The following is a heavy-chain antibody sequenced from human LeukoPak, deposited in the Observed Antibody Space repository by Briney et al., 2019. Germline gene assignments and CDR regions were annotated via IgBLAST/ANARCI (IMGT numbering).Heavy chain of an antibody. CDR1: GFTFSDYY. V-gene: IGHV3-11*01. J-gene: IGHJ6*02. Sequence: GGSLRLSCAASGFTFSDYYMSWIRQAPGKGLEWVSYISSSGSTIYYADSVKGRFTTSRDNAKNSLYLQMNSLRAEDTAVYYCARDPKEEQWLDYYYYGMDVWGQGTTVTVSS. D-gene: IGHD6-19*01. CDR2: ISSSGSTI. CDR3: ARDPKEEQWLDYYYYGMDV.